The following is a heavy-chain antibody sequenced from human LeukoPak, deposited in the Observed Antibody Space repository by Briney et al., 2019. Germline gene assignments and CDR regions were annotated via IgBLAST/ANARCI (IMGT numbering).Heavy chain of an antibody. J-gene: IGHJ4*02. D-gene: IGHD1-26*01. V-gene: IGHV3-48*03. CDR3: AKYSVLVGAD. CDR1: GLTFSSYE. CDR2: ISSSGSTI. Sequence: GGSLRLSCAASGLTFSSYEMNWVRQAPGKGLEWVSYISSSGSTIYYADSVKGRFTISRDNSKNTLYLQMNSLRAEDTAVYYCAKYSVLVGADWGQGTLVTVSS.